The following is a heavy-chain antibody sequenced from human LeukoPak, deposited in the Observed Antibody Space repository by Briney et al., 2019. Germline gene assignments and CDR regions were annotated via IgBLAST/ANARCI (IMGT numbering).Heavy chain of an antibody. Sequence: PGGSLRLSCAASGFTFRSFGIHWVRQAPGKGLERVAVISYDGSNENFADSVKGRFTISRDNSKNTLYLQMNSLRAEDTAVYYCAKDRGAVAGVMDVWGKGTTVTVSS. CDR1: GFTFRSFG. V-gene: IGHV3-30*18. J-gene: IGHJ6*03. D-gene: IGHD6-19*01. CDR3: AKDRGAVAGVMDV. CDR2: ISYDGSNE.